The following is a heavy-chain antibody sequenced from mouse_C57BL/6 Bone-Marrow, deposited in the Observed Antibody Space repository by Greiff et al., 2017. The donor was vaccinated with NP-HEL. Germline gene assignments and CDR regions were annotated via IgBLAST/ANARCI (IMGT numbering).Heavy chain of an antibody. Sequence: EVKVVESGGGLVQPGGSMKLSCVASGFTFSNYWMNWVRQSPEKGLEWVAQIRLKSDNYATNYAESVKGRFTISRDDSKSSVYLQMNNLRAEDTGIYYCTGEVTTVVEYYFDYWGQGTTLTVSS. V-gene: IGHV6-3*01. CDR1: GFTFSNYW. D-gene: IGHD1-1*01. CDR2: IRLKSDNYAT. J-gene: IGHJ2*01. CDR3: TGEVTTVVEYYFDY.